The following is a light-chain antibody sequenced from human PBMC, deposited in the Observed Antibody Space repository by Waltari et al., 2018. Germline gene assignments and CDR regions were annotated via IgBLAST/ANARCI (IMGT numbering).Light chain of an antibody. J-gene: IGLJ3*02. Sequence: QTVVTQEPSLSVSPGGTVTLTCALSSGPLSPTSYATWSQQTPGQAPRTLVYKANARSSGVPDRFSGSILGNTAALTITGAQADDESDYYCALYMGSGIWVFGGGTRLTVL. V-gene: IGLV8-61*01. CDR2: KAN. CDR1: SGPLSPTSY. CDR3: ALYMGSGIWV.